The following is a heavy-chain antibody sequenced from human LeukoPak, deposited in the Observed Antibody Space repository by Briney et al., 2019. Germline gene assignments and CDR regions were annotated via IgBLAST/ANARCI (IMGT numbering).Heavy chain of an antibody. CDR3: ARTLGGRIAVAGIDY. Sequence: AAVKVSCKASGYTFTSYGISWVRQAPAQGLEWMGGISAYNGNTNYAQKLQGRVTMTTATSKSTAYMELRSLRSDDTAVYYCARTLGGRIAVAGIDYWGQGTLVTVSS. V-gene: IGHV1-18*01. D-gene: IGHD6-19*01. J-gene: IGHJ4*02. CDR1: GYTFTSYG. CDR2: ISAYNGNT.